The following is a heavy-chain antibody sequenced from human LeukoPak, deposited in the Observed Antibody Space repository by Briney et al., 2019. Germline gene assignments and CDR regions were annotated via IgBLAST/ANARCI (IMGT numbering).Heavy chain of an antibody. CDR1: GGSINGYY. D-gene: IGHD3-10*01. J-gene: IGHJ4*02. CDR3: ARHYNSGTYPIDY. Sequence: PSETLSLTCSVCGGSINGYYWSWIRQPPGKTLEYIGYIYSDGGSANYNLSLKSRVTMSVDTSKNQFSLKLSSVTAADTALYYCARHYNSGTYPIDYWGRGTLVTVSS. CDR2: IYSDGGSA. V-gene: IGHV4-59*01.